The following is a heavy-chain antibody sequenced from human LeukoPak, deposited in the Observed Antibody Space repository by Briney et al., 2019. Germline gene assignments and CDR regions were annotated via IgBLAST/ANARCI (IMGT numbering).Heavy chain of an antibody. CDR3: ARDSRRGWADYFDY. Sequence: PGGSLRLSCAPSGFTFSSYAMHWVRQAPGKGLEWVAVISYDGSNKYYADSVKGRFTISRDNSKNTLYLQMNSLRAEDTAVYYGARDSRRGWADYFDYWGQGTLVTVSS. J-gene: IGHJ4*02. D-gene: IGHD3-16*01. CDR2: ISYDGSNK. CDR1: GFTFSSYA. V-gene: IGHV3-30*04.